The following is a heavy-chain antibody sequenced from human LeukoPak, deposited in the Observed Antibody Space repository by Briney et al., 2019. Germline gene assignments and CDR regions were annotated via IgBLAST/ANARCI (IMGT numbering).Heavy chain of an antibody. Sequence: SETLSLTCTVSGGSISSSSYYWGWIRQPPGKGLEWIGSIYYSGSTYYNPSLKSRVTISVDTSKNQFSLKLSSVTAADTAVYYCASSSGSYSPGAFDIWGQGTMVTVSS. D-gene: IGHD1-26*01. CDR3: ASSSGSYSPGAFDI. V-gene: IGHV4-39*07. CDR2: IYYSGST. CDR1: GGSISSSSYY. J-gene: IGHJ3*02.